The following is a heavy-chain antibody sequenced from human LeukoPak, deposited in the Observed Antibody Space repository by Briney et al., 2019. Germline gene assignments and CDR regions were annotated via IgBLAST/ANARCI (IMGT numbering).Heavy chain of an antibody. CDR1: GFTFSSNW. D-gene: IGHD2-15*01. CDR3: ASGSCGGGRCYLHPEY. Sequence: GGSLRLSCAASGFTFSSNWMHWVRQAPGKGLVWVARINNDGSITGYADSVEGRFTISRDNAKNTLFLQMNSLRAEDTAVYYCASGSCGGGRCYLHPEYWGQGTLVTVS. CDR2: INNDGSIT. J-gene: IGHJ4*02. V-gene: IGHV3-74*01.